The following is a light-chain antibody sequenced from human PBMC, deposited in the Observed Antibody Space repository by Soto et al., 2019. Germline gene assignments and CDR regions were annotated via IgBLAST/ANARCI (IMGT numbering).Light chain of an antibody. CDR1: QSVSSSY. Sequence: EIVLTQSPGTLSLSPGERATLSCRASQSVSSSYLAWYQQKPGQAPRLLIYGASSRATGIPDRFSGSGSGTEFTLTISSLQSEDFAVYFCQQSNNWPYTFGQGTKLDIK. J-gene: IGKJ2*01. CDR2: GAS. V-gene: IGKV3-20*01. CDR3: QQSNNWPYT.